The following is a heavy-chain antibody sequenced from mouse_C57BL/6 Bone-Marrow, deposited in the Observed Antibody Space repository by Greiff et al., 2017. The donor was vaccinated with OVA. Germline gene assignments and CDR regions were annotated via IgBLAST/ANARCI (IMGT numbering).Heavy chain of an antibody. J-gene: IGHJ4*01. CDR3: ARITTVVAGGHGYAMDY. CDR2: INYDGSST. CDR1: GFTFSDYY. D-gene: IGHD1-1*01. V-gene: IGHV5-16*01. Sequence: EVMLVESEGGLVQPGSSMKLSCTASGFTFSDYYMAWVRQVPEKGLEWVANINYDGSSTYYLDSLKSRFIISRDNAKNILYLQMSSLKSEDTATYYCARITTVVAGGHGYAMDYWGQGTSVTVSS.